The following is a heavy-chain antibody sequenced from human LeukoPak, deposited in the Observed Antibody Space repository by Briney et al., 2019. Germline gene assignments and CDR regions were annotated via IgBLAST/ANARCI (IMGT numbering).Heavy chain of an antibody. CDR3: ARDSEEIFGVPEGAFDI. CDR1: GGSISSGGYY. Sequence: PSQTLSLTCTVSGGSISSGGYYWSWIRQPPGKGLEWIGYIYHSGSTYYNPSLKSRVTISVDRSKNQFSLKLSSVTAADTAVYYCARDSEEIFGVPEGAFDIWGQGTMVTVSS. J-gene: IGHJ3*02. CDR2: IYHSGST. V-gene: IGHV4-30-2*01. D-gene: IGHD3-3*01.